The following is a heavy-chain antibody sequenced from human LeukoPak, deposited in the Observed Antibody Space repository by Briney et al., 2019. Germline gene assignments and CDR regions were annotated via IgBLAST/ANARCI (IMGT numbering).Heavy chain of an antibody. D-gene: IGHD6-13*01. Sequence: GGSLSLSCAASGFTFSSYSMNWVRQAPGRGLEWVSSISSSSSYIYYADSVKGRFTISRDNAKNSLYLQMNSLRAEDTAVYYCARESAAATFDYWGQGTLVTVSS. CDR2: ISSSSSYI. V-gene: IGHV3-21*01. J-gene: IGHJ4*02. CDR3: ARESAAATFDY. CDR1: GFTFSSYS.